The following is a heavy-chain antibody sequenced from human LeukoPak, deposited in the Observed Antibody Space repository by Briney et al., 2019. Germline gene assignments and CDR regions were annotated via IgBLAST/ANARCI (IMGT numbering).Heavy chain of an antibody. J-gene: IGHJ3*02. CDR3: AKDGPLGYCSSTSCYKGAFDI. V-gene: IGHV3-23*01. CDR1: GFTFSSYA. Sequence: GGSLRLSCAASGFTFSSYAMSWVRQAPGKGLEWVSAISGSGGSTYYADSVKGRFTISRGNSKNTLYLQMNSLRAEDTAVYYCAKDGPLGYCSSTSCYKGAFDIWGQGTMVTVSS. CDR2: ISGSGGST. D-gene: IGHD2-2*02.